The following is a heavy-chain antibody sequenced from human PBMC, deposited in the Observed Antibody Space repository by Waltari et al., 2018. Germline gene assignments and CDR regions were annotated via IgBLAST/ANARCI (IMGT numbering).Heavy chain of an antibody. V-gene: IGHV4-38-2*01. CDR1: GYSISSGYY. Sequence: QVQLQESGPGLVKPSETLSLTCAVSGYSISSGYYWGWIRQPPGKGLEWIGSIYHSGSTYYNPSLKSRVTISVDTSKNQFSLKLSSVTAADTAVYYCARQRVVTRDFDYWGQGTLVTVSS. CDR3: ARQRVVTRDFDY. D-gene: IGHD2-21*02. J-gene: IGHJ4*02. CDR2: IYHSGST.